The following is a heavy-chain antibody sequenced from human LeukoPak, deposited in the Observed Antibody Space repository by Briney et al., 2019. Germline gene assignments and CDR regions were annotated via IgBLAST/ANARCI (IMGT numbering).Heavy chain of an antibody. CDR2: INSDGSST. CDR1: GVTLSSYW. D-gene: IGHD5/OR15-5a*01. CDR3: ASWSRIYGMDV. Sequence: GGSLRLSCAASGVTLSSYWMHWVRQAPGKGLMWVSRINSDGSSTNYADSVKGRFTISTDKAKNTVYLQMNSLRAEDTAVYYCASWSRIYGMDVWGQGTTVTVSS. V-gene: IGHV3-74*01. J-gene: IGHJ6*02.